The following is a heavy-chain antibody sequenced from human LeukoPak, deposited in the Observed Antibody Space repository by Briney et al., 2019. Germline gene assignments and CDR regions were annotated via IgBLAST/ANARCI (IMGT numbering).Heavy chain of an antibody. V-gene: IGHV3-7*01. CDR2: IKKDGIEK. J-gene: IGHJ4*02. D-gene: IGHD2-2*01. CDR3: ARGRYSSRSGGYYFDI. CDR1: GFIFGSYW. Sequence: GGSLRLSCAASGFIFGSYWMSWVRQAPGKGLEWVANIKKDGIEKYYVESVKGRFTISRDNAKNSLYLQMNSLRAEDTAVYYCARGRYSSRSGGYYFDIWGQGTLVTVSS.